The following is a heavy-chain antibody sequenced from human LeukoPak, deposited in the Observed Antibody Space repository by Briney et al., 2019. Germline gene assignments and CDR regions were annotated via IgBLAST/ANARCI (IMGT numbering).Heavy chain of an antibody. CDR3: ARLESSGYYYSFDY. J-gene: IGHJ4*02. Sequence: ASVKVSCKASGYTFTGYYMHWVRQAPGQGLEWMGWINPNSGGTNYAQRFQGRVTMTRDTSISTAYMELSRLRSDDTAVYYCARLESSGYYYSFDYWGQGTLVTVSS. CDR1: GYTFTGYY. D-gene: IGHD3-22*01. CDR2: INPNSGGT. V-gene: IGHV1-2*02.